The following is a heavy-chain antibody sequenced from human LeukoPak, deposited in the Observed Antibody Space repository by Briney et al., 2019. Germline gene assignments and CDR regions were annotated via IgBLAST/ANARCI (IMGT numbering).Heavy chain of an antibody. Sequence: PSETLSLTCTVSGGSISSYYWSWIRQPPGKGLEWIGYINYSGNTNYNSSPKSRVTISVDTSKNQFSLKLSSVTAADTALYYCATYSGESNWFDPWGQGTLVTVSS. D-gene: IGHD3-10*01. CDR2: INYSGNT. J-gene: IGHJ5*02. CDR1: GGSISSYY. V-gene: IGHV4-59*12. CDR3: ATYSGESNWFDP.